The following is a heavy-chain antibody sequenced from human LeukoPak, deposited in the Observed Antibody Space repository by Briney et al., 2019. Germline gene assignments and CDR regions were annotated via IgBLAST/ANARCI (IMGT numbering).Heavy chain of an antibody. CDR1: GYTFTGYY. CDR3: ARPQGGWDYFDY. V-gene: IGHV1-2*02. J-gene: IGHJ4*02. CDR2: INPNSGGT. D-gene: IGHD1-26*01. Sequence: ASVKVSCKASGYTFTGYYMHWVRQAPGQGLEWMGWINPNSGGTNYAQKFQGRVTMTRDTSISTAYMELSRLRSDDTAVYYCARPQGGWDYFDYWGQGTLVTVSS.